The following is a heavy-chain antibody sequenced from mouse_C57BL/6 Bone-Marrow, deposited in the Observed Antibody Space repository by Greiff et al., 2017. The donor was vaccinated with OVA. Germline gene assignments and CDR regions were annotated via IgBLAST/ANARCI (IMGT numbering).Heavy chain of an antibody. CDR1: GFTFSSYA. CDR3: ARDRATGSLYYFDY. J-gene: IGHJ2*01. CDR2: ISDGGSYT. D-gene: IGHD3-1*01. Sequence: DVLLVESGGGLVKPGGSLKLSCAASGFTFSSYAMSWVRQTPEKRLEWVATISDGGSYTYYPDNVKGRFTISRDNAKNNLYLQMSHLKSEDTAMYYCARDRATGSLYYFDYWGQGTTLTVSS. V-gene: IGHV5-4*01.